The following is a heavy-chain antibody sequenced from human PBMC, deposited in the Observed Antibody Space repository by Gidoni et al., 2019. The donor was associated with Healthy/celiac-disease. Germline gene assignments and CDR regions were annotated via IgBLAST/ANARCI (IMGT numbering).Heavy chain of an antibody. Sequence: QVQLVQSGAEVKKPGASVKVSCKASGYTFTSYYMHWVRQAPGQGLEWMGIINPSGGSTSYAQKFQGRVTMTRDTSTSTVYMELSSLRSEDTAVYYCARATYYYGSGMTDGPYYFDYWGQGTLVTVSS. J-gene: IGHJ4*02. CDR2: INPSGGST. V-gene: IGHV1-46*01. CDR1: GYTFTSYY. CDR3: ARATYYYGSGMTDGPYYFDY. D-gene: IGHD3-10*01.